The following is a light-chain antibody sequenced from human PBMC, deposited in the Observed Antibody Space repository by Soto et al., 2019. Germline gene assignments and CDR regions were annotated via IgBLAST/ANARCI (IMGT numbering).Light chain of an antibody. Sequence: DIQMTQSPSTLSASVGDRVTITCRASQSISSWLAWYQQIPGKAPKLLIYKASTLESGVPSRFSGSGSATEFTLTISSLQPDDFATYYCQHYNSYSGTFGPGTKVDIK. CDR3: QHYNSYSGT. CDR1: QSISSW. CDR2: KAS. V-gene: IGKV1-5*03. J-gene: IGKJ3*01.